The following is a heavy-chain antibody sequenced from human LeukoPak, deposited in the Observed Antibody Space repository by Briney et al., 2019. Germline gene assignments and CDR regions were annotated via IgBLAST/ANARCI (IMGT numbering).Heavy chain of an antibody. J-gene: IGHJ4*02. V-gene: IGHV1-2*06. CDR1: GYTFTRYY. D-gene: IGHD6-19*01. CDR2: INPNSGGT. Sequence: ASVKVSCKASGYTFTRYYMHWVRQAPGQGLEWMGRINPNSGGTNYAQKFQGRVTMTRDTSISTAYMELSRLRSDDTAVYYCARDLSRGSSGWYGYWGQGTLVTVSS. CDR3: ARDLSRGSSGWYGY.